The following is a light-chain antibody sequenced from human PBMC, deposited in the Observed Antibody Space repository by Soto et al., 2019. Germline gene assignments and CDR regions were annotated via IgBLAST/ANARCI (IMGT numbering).Light chain of an antibody. V-gene: IGKV3-15*01. CDR2: GAS. CDR3: NQYNHWLT. CDR1: QSVSSN. J-gene: IGKJ4*01. Sequence: EVVMTQSPATLSVSPGERATLSCRASQSVSSNLAWYQQKPGQAPRLLIYGASTRASGIPARFSGSGSGTEFTFTISSLQSEDSAFYYCNQYNHWLTFGGGTSV.